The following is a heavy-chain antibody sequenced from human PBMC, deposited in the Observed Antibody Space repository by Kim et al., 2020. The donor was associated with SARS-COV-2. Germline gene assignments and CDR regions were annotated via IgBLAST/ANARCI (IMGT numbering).Heavy chain of an antibody. V-gene: IGHV3-9*01. D-gene: IGHD1-26*01. Sequence: GGSLRLSCAASGFTFDDYAMHWVRQAPGKGLEWVSGISWNSGSIGYADSVKGRFTISRDNAKNSLYLQMNSLRAEDTALYYCAKVREGKRAPYYNYAMGVWGQGTTVTVSS. J-gene: IGHJ6*02. CDR2: ISWNSGSI. CDR3: AKVREGKRAPYYNYAMGV. CDR1: GFTFDDYA.